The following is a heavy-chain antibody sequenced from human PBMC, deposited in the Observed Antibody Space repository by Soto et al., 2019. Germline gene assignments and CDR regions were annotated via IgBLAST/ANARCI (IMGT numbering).Heavy chain of an antibody. J-gene: IGHJ6*01. CDR1: GAVGTSGENY. V-gene: IGHV4-30-4*08. Sequence: TLSLTCSVSGAVGTSGENYWSWVRQPPGKGLDWLGYIYGSGVTSYTPALESRGTSSLDRPNNQVSLKLRSVTAADTAVYYCVRDLAHGYNGKVWG. D-gene: IGHD5-18*01. CDR2: IYGSGVT. CDR3: VRDLAHGYNGKV.